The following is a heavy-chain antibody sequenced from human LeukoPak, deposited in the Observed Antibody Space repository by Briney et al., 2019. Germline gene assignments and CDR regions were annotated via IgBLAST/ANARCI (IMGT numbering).Heavy chain of an antibody. Sequence: PSETLSLTCIVSGGSISSGSYYWGWIRQPPGKGLEWIGSFYYSGSTFYNPSLKSRVTISVDTSKNQFTLELTSVTAADTAVYYCARRRWGHRSSLTCYENLNWFDPWGQGTLVTVSS. J-gene: IGHJ5*02. CDR1: GGSISSGSYY. V-gene: IGHV4-39*01. CDR3: ARRRWGHRSSLTCYENLNWFDP. CDR2: FYYSGST. D-gene: IGHD2-2*01.